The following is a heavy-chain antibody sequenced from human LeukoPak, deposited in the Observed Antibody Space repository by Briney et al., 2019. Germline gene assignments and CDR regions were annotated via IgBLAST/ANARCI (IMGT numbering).Heavy chain of an antibody. CDR1: GFTFTNHA. J-gene: IGHJ4*02. CDR2: LSDSGAST. CDR3: ARTPNRDGYSHIDF. V-gene: IGHV3-23*01. D-gene: IGHD5-24*01. Sequence: GGSLRLSCAASGFTFTNHAMAWIRLAPGKGLEWVSTLSDSGASTYYADSVKGRFTISRDNSRNTMYLQMDSLRADDTGVYFCARTPNRDGYSHIDFWGQGALVTVSS.